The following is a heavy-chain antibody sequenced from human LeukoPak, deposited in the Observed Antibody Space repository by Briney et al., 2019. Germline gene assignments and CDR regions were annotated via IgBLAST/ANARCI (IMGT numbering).Heavy chain of an antibody. V-gene: IGHV1-3*01. CDR1: GYTFTSYA. Sequence: ASVKVSCKASGYTFTSYAMHWVRQAPGQRLEWMGWINAGNGNTKYSQKFQGRVTITRDTSADTAYMELSSLRSEDTAVYYCARGGDEGYYHSDHWGQGTLVTVSS. J-gene: IGHJ4*02. CDR2: INAGNGNT. CDR3: ARGGDEGYYHSDH. D-gene: IGHD3-10*01.